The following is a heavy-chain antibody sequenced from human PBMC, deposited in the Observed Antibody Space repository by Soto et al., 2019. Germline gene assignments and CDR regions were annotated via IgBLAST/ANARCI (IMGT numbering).Heavy chain of an antibody. J-gene: IGHJ5*02. CDR1: GVILSGYD. Sequence: GGSLRLCCSASGVILSGYDMHWVRQSPGKGLEWVSRIGIVGDTNYSGSVKGRFTISRENAKNSFFLQMNSLRVGDTAIYYCVRGLPGGFDPWGQGTLVTVSS. V-gene: IGHV3-13*01. D-gene: IGHD3-16*01. CDR3: VRGLPGGFDP. CDR2: IGIVGDT.